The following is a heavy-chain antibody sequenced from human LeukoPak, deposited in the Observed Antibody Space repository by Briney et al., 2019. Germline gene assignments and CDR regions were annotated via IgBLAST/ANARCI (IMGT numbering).Heavy chain of an antibody. Sequence: GGSLRLSCAASGFTFSSYSMNWVRQAPGKGLEWVSSISSSSSCIYYADSVKGRFTISRDNAKNSLYLQMNSLRAEDTAVYYCARVGCSGGSCYSGRGPFDPWGQGTLVTVSS. D-gene: IGHD2-15*01. J-gene: IGHJ5*02. V-gene: IGHV3-21*01. CDR2: ISSSSSCI. CDR3: ARVGCSGGSCYSGRGPFDP. CDR1: GFTFSSYS.